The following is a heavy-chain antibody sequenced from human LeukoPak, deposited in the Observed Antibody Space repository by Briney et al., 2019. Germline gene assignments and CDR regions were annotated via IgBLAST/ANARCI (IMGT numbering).Heavy chain of an antibody. D-gene: IGHD3-22*01. CDR2: INPSGGST. J-gene: IGHJ4*02. V-gene: IGHV1-46*01. CDR1: GYTFTSNY. Sequence: ASVKVSCKASGYTFTSNYMHWVRQAPGQGLEWMGIINPSGGSTSYAQKFQGRVTMTRDTSTSTVYMELSSLRSEDTAVYYCARVGYYDSSGNYPILDYWGQGTLVTVSS. CDR3: ARVGYYDSSGNYPILDY.